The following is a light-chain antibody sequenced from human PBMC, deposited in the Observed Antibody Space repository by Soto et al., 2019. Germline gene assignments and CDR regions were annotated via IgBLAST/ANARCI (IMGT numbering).Light chain of an antibody. Sequence: ELVLTQSPGTLSLSLGERATLSCRASQSVSSSYLAWYQEKPGQAPRLLIYDASIRATGIPARFSGSWSGTDFTLTINGLEPEDSAVYYCQQRGNWPPTWTFGQGTKVDIK. CDR2: DAS. CDR3: QQRGNWPPTWT. CDR1: QSVSSSY. J-gene: IGKJ1*01. V-gene: IGKV3D-20*02.